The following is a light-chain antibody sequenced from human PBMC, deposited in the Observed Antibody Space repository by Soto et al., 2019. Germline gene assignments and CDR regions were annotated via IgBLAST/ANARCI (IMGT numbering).Light chain of an antibody. J-gene: IGKJ3*01. CDR2: DAA. Sequence: DIQMTQSPYSLSAAVGDRVTIACRASQNINTYLNWYQQKPGKAPKLLMFDAASVQSGVPSRFSGSGSRTDFTRTITSLQPEDFATYYCQQTSSAPFTFGPGTKVDIK. V-gene: IGKV1-39*01. CDR3: QQTSSAPFT. CDR1: QNINTY.